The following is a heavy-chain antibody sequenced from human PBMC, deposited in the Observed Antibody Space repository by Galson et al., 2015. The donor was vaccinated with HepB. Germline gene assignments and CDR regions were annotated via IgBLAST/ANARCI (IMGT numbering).Heavy chain of an antibody. Sequence: QLQLQESGSGLVKPSQTLSLTCGVSGGSISSGGYSWSWIRQPPGKGLEWIGYIFHSGSSYYNPSLKRRVTISVDKSKNQFSLNLNSVTAADTAVYYCARMPTGPHNGMDVWGQGTTVTVSS. CDR2: IFHSGSS. V-gene: IGHV4-30-2*01. J-gene: IGHJ6*02. CDR1: GGSISSGGYS. D-gene: IGHD1-1*01. CDR3: ARMPTGPHNGMDV.